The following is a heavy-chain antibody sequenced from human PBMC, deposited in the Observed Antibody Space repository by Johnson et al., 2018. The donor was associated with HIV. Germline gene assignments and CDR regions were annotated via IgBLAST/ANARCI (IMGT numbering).Heavy chain of an antibody. CDR2: ISYDGSNK. CDR3: ARDGRDLVTRGSFDI. J-gene: IGHJ3*02. Sequence: QVQLVESGGGVAQPGGSLRLSCVASGFTFSSYGMHWVRQAPGKGLEWVAVISYDGSNKYYADSVKGRFTISRDNSKNTLYLQMNSLRAEDTAVYYCARDGRDLVTRGSFDIWGQGTVVTVSS. V-gene: IGHV3-30*19. D-gene: IGHD3-9*01. CDR1: GFTFSSYG.